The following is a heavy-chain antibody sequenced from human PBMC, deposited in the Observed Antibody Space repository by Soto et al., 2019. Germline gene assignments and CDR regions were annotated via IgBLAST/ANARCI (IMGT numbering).Heavy chain of an antibody. V-gene: IGHV4-59*08. D-gene: IGHD2-2*01. CDR2: IYYSGST. CDR1: GGSISSYY. CDR3: ARLILGYCSSTSCHPYYGMDV. Sequence: SETLSLTCTVSGGSISSYYWSWIRQPPGKGLEWIGYIYYSGSTNYNPSLKSRVTISVDTSKNQFSLKLSSVTAADTAVYYCARLILGYCSSTSCHPYYGMDVWGKGTTVTVS. J-gene: IGHJ6*04.